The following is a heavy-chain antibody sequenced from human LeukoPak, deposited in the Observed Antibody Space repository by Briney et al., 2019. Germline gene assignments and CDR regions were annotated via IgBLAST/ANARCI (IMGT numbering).Heavy chain of an antibody. D-gene: IGHD3-10*01. CDR1: GFFFSCYG. CDR2: ISYDGSNK. J-gene: IGHJ6*02. Sequence: GGSLRLSCAASGFFFSCYGMHWVRQAPGKGLEWVAVISYDGSNKYYADSVKGRFTISRDNSKNTLYLQMNSLRAEDTAVYYCAKVQTGRGSYSGYYYYGMDVWGQGTTVTVSS. V-gene: IGHV3-30*18. CDR3: AKVQTGRGSYSGYYYYGMDV.